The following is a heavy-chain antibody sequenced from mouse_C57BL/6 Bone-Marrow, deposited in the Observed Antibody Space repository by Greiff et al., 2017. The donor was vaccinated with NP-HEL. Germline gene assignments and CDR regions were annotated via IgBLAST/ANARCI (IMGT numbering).Heavy chain of an antibody. CDR1: GYAFTNYL. Sequence: QVQLQQSGAELVRPGTSVKVSCKASGYAFTNYLIAWVKQRPGQGLEWIGVINPGSGGTNYNEKFKGKATLTADKSSSTAYMQLSRLTSEDSAVYFWAREGDDYGKNYAMDYWGQGTSVTVSS. CDR2: INPGSGGT. D-gene: IGHD1-1*01. J-gene: IGHJ4*01. V-gene: IGHV1-54*01. CDR3: AREGDDYGKNYAMDY.